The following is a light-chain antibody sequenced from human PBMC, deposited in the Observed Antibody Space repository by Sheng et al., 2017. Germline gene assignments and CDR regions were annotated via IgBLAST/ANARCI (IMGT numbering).Light chain of an antibody. CDR2: GAS. J-gene: IGKJ4*01. Sequence: EIVLTQSPGTLSLSPGERATLSCRASQSVSSSYLAWYQQKPGQAPRLLIYGASSRATGIPDRFSGSGSGTEFTLTISSLQSEDSAEYFCQQYDKWPLNFGGGTKVEIK. CDR1: QSVSSSY. CDR3: QQYDKWPLN. V-gene: IGKV3-20*01.